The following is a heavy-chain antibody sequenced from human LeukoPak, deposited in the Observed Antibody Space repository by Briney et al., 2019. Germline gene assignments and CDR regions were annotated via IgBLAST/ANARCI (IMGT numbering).Heavy chain of an antibody. CDR2: IYNGGTT. Sequence: TGGSLRLSCAASGFPVSDNYMTWVRQAPGKGLEWVSVIYNGGTTKYADSVKGRFIISRDNSRNMLYLQMNSLRVEDTAVYYCARWPTMGGRWGHGTLVTVSS. CDR1: GFPVSDNY. D-gene: IGHD3-16*01. J-gene: IGHJ4*01. V-gene: IGHV3-66*01. CDR3: ARWPTMGGR.